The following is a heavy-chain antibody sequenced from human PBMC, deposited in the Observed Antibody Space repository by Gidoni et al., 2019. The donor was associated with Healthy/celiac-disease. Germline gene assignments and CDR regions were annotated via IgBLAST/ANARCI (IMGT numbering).Heavy chain of an antibody. D-gene: IGHD4-17*01. CDR1: GGSISRYY. CDR3: ARDDGDYSDA. J-gene: IGHJ4*02. Sequence: QVQLHESVPGLVKPSETLSLTCTVSGGSISRYYWSWIRQPPGKGLEGIGYIYYSGSTNYNPSLKRRVTIAVDTAKNQCSLKLSSVTAADTAVYYWARDDGDYSDAWGQGTLVTVSS. V-gene: IGHV4-59*01. CDR2: IYYSGST.